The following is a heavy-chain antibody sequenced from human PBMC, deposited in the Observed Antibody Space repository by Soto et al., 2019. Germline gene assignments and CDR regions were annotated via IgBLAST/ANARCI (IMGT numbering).Heavy chain of an antibody. J-gene: IGHJ4*02. Sequence: TLSLTCTVSGGSISSYSWSWIRKPPGKGLEWIGYIYHSGSTYYNPSLKSRVTISVDRSKNQFSLKLSSVTAADTAVYYCARGMTTVTTLDYWGQGTLVTVSS. CDR2: IYHSGST. CDR1: GGSISSYS. V-gene: IGHV4-30-2*01. D-gene: IGHD4-4*01. CDR3: ARGMTTVTTLDY.